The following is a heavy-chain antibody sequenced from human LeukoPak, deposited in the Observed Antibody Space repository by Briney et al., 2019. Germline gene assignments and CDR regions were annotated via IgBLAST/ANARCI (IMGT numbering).Heavy chain of an antibody. CDR3: ARAPIYGDYYYFDY. J-gene: IGHJ4*02. Sequence: SETLSLTCTVSGGSISSYYWSWIRQPAGKGLEWIGRIYTSGSTNYNPSLKSRVTISVDTSKNQFSLKLSSVTAADTAVYYCARAPIYGDYYYFDYWGQGTLVTVSS. V-gene: IGHV4-4*07. CDR2: IYTSGST. D-gene: IGHD4-17*01. CDR1: GGSISSYY.